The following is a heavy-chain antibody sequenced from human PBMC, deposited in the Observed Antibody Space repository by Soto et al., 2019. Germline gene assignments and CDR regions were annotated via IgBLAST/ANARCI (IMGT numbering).Heavy chain of an antibody. CDR1: GFTFSSYA. CDR3: ARDQKHLNYFDY. Sequence: GGSLRLSCAASGFTFSSYAMHWVRQAPGKGLEYVSAISSNGGSTYYANSVKGRFTISRDNSKNTLYLQMGSLRAEDMAVYYCARDQKHLNYFDYWGQGTLVTVSS. J-gene: IGHJ4*02. V-gene: IGHV3-64*01. CDR2: ISSNGGST.